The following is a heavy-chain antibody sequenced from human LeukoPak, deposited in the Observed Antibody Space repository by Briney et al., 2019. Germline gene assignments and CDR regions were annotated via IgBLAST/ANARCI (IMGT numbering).Heavy chain of an antibody. V-gene: IGHV3-30*18. CDR3: AKSMGYYDAFDI. Sequence: GGSLRLSCAASGFTFSSSGMHWVRQAPGKGLEWVAVISYDGSNKYYADSVKGRFTISRDNSKNTLYLQMNSLRAEDTAVYYCAKSMGYYDAFDIWGQGTMVTVSS. CDR1: GFTFSSSG. J-gene: IGHJ3*02. CDR2: ISYDGSNK. D-gene: IGHD2-15*01.